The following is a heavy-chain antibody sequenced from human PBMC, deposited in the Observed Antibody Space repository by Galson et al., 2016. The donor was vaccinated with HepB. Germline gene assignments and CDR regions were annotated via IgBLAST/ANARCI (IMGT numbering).Heavy chain of an antibody. CDR1: NFILSHYY. Sequence: SLRLSCAASNFILSHYYMNWVRQAPGKGLEWVSFITSDGDSRNYADSVKGRFTISRDNARNSLYLQMNSLRDEDPAVYYCARDRLGWLDLWGQGTLVTVSS. D-gene: IGHD3-16*01. V-gene: IGHV3-11*04. CDR3: ARDRLGWLDL. CDR2: ITSDGDSR. J-gene: IGHJ5*02.